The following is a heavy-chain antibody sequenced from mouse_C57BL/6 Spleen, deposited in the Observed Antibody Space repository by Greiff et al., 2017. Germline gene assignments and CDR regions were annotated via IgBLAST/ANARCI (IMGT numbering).Heavy chain of an antibody. Sequence: EVKVEESGGGLVKPGGSLKLSCAASGFTFSDYGMHWVRQAPEKGLEWVAYISSGRSTIYYADTVKGRFTISRDNAKNTLFLQMPSLRSEDTAMYYCARRYSYAMDYWGQGTSVTVSS. CDR1: GFTFSDYG. V-gene: IGHV5-17*01. J-gene: IGHJ4*01. CDR2: ISSGRSTI. D-gene: IGHD1-1*01. CDR3: ARRYSYAMDY.